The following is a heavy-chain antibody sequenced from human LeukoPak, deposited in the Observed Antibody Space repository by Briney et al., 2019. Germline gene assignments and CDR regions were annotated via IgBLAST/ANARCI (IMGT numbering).Heavy chain of an antibody. V-gene: IGHV3-64D*06. CDR3: VKGGIAAADNYFDY. D-gene: IGHD6-13*01. J-gene: IGHJ4*02. Sequence: GGSLRLSCSASGFTFRSYAMHWVRQAPGKGLEFVSAISGNGDSTYYADSVKGTFTISRDNSKNTLYLQMSSLRAEDTAVYYCVKGGIAAADNYFDYSGQGTLVTVSS. CDR2: ISGNGDST. CDR1: GFTFRSYA.